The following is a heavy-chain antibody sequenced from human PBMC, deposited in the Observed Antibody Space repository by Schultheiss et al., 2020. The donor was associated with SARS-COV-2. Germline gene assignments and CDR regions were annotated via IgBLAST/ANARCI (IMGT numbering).Heavy chain of an antibody. Sequence: ASVKVSCKASGYTFTGYYMHWVRQAPGQRLEWMGWSNAGNGNTKYSQEFQGRVTMTRDTSISTAYMELSRLRSDDTAVYYCARVSMVRGVIIPVSYFDYWGQGTLVTVSS. CDR1: GYTFTGYY. V-gene: IGHV1-2*02. J-gene: IGHJ4*02. CDR2: SNAGNGNT. D-gene: IGHD3-10*01. CDR3: ARVSMVRGVIIPVSYFDY.